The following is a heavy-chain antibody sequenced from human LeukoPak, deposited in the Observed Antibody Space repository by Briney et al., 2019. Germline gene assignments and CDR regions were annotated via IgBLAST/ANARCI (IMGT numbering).Heavy chain of an antibody. Sequence: GGSLRLSCAASGFTFSDYYMSWIRQAPGKGQEWVSYISSSGSTIYYADSVKGRFTISRDNAKNSLYLQMNNLRAEDTAVYYCARYRWLQAAAGTFFDYWGQGTLVTVSS. J-gene: IGHJ4*02. CDR1: GFTFSDYY. CDR2: ISSSGSTI. V-gene: IGHV3-11*01. D-gene: IGHD6-13*01. CDR3: ARYRWLQAAAGTFFDY.